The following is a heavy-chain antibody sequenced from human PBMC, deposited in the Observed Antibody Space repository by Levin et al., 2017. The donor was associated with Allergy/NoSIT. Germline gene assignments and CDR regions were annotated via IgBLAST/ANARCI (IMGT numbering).Heavy chain of an antibody. Sequence: SETLSLTCTVSGGSISSGGYYWSWIRQHPGKGLEWIGYIYNSGSTYYNPSLKSRVTISEDTSKNQFSLKLSSVTAADTAVYYCASGLYCPGGNCNQQTDSWGQGILVTVSS. CDR3: ASGLYCPGGNCNQQTDS. J-gene: IGHJ4*02. D-gene: IGHD2-8*02. CDR1: GGSISSGGYY. CDR2: IYNSGST. V-gene: IGHV4-31*03.